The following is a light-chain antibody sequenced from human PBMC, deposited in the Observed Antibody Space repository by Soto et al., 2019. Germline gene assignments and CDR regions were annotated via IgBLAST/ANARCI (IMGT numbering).Light chain of an antibody. CDR2: VNS. V-gene: IGLV1-40*01. J-gene: IGLJ2*01. CDR1: RSNIGAGYD. Sequence: QSVLTQSPSVSGAPGQRVTISCTGSRSNIGAGYDVHWYQQLPGTAPKLLIYVNSNRPSGVPDRFSGSKSGTSASLAITGLQAEDEADYYCQSYDSSLSGYVVFGGGTKLTVL. CDR3: QSYDSSLSGYVV.